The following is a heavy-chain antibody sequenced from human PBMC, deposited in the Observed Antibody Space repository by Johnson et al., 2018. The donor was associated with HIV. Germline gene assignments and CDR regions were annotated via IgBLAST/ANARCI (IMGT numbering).Heavy chain of an antibody. CDR3: AKDTQWPTDAFDI. Sequence: VQLVESGGGVVQPGRSLRLSCAASGFTFSSYAMHWVRQAPGKGLEWVSGISWNSGSIGYADSVKGRFTISRDNAKNSLYLQMNSLRAEDTALYYCAKDTQWPTDAFDIWGQGTMVTVSS. J-gene: IGHJ3*02. D-gene: IGHD6-19*01. V-gene: IGHV3-9*01. CDR2: ISWNSGSI. CDR1: GFTFSSYA.